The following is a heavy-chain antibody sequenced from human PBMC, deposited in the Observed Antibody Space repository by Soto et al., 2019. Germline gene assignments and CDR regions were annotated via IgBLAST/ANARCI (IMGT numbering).Heavy chain of an antibody. CDR2: FIISSTSI. Sequence: EVQLVESGGGLVKPGGSLRLSCAASGFTFSSNSMNWVRQAPGKGLEWVSSFIISSTSIYYADSVKGRFTSSRDNAKNSLYLQMNSLRADDTAVYYCAGMSGTYHRAFDIWGQGTMVIVSS. J-gene: IGHJ3*02. D-gene: IGHD1-26*01. CDR3: AGMSGTYHRAFDI. V-gene: IGHV3-21*01. CDR1: GFTFSSNS.